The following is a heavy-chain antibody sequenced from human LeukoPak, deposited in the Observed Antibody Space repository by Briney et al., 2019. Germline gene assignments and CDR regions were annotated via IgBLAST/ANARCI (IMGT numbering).Heavy chain of an antibody. CDR3: TKDPLDY. D-gene: IGHD5-12*01. Sequence: GGSLRLSCVASGFTLSSYMMSWVRQAPGKGLEWVSAISGSAVGTFYSDSVRGRFTISRDSPKNTLYLQMNSLRVEDTAVYYCTKDPLDYWGQGTLVTVPS. J-gene: IGHJ4*02. V-gene: IGHV3-23*01. CDR1: GFTLSSYM. CDR2: ISGSAVGT.